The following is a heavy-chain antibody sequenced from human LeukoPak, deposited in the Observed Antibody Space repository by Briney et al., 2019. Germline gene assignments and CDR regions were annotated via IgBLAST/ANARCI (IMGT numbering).Heavy chain of an antibody. CDR3: ARPYSGSYYNGAFDI. CDR1: GGTFSSYA. J-gene: IGHJ3*02. V-gene: IGHV1-69*13. CDR2: IIPIFGTA. D-gene: IGHD3-10*01. Sequence: SVKVSCKASGGTFSSYAISWVRQAPGQGLEWMGGIIPIFGTANYAQKFQGRVTITADESTSTAYMELSSLRSEDTAVYYCARPYSGSYYNGAFDIWGQGTMVTVSS.